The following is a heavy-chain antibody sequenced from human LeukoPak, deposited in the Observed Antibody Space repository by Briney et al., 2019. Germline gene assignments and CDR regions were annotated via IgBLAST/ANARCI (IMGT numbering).Heavy chain of an antibody. CDR1: GFTFSSYS. V-gene: IGHV3-48*04. CDR2: ISSSSSTI. J-gene: IGHJ1*01. Sequence: GGSLRLSCAASGFTFSSYSMNWVRQAPGKGLEWVSYISSSSSTIYYADSVKGRFTISRDNAKNSLYLQMNSLRADDTALYYCAKDMGFSREQWPLFQHWGQGTLVTVSS. D-gene: IGHD6-19*01. CDR3: AKDMGFSREQWPLFQH.